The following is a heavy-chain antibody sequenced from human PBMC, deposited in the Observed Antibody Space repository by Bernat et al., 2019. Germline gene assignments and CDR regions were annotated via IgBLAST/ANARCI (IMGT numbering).Heavy chain of an antibody. CDR1: GFTFSSYA. CDR2: ISYDGSNK. Sequence: QLQLVESGGGVVQPGRSLSLSCAASGFTFSSYAMHWVRQAPGKGLEWVAVISYDGSNKYYADSVKGRFTISRDNSKNTRYLQMNSLRAEDTAVYYCASGKTSGWYEGYFQHWGQGTLVTVSS. J-gene: IGHJ1*01. CDR3: ASGKTSGWYEGYFQH. D-gene: IGHD6-19*01. V-gene: IGHV3-30-3*01.